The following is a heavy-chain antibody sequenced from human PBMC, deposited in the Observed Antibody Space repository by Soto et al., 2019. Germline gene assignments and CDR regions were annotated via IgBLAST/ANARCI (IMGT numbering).Heavy chain of an antibody. Sequence: PGESLKISCXGSGYNFASYWINWVRQVPGKGLECMGRIDPTDSYTNYNPSFEGHVTLSADKSISTVYLQWSSLRASDTATYFCARRLPGAKNGYNMYYFHGLDVWGQGTTVTVSS. J-gene: IGHJ6*02. CDR3: ARRLPGAKNGYNMYYFHGLDV. CDR1: GYNFASYW. CDR2: IDPTDSYT. D-gene: IGHD5-12*01. V-gene: IGHV5-10-1*01.